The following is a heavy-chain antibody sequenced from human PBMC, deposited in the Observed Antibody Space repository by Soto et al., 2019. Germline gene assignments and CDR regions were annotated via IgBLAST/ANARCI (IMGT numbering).Heavy chain of an antibody. CDR1: GGSISSYY. Sequence: PSETLSLTCTVSGGSISSYYWSWIRQPPGKGLEWIGYIYYSGSTNYNPSLKSRVTISVDTSKNQFSLKLSSVTAADTAVYYCATGIAVAGTGKPDYYYYYGMDVWGQGTTVTVSS. CDR3: ATGIAVAGTGKPDYYYYYGMDV. V-gene: IGHV4-59*01. D-gene: IGHD6-19*01. CDR2: IYYSGST. J-gene: IGHJ6*02.